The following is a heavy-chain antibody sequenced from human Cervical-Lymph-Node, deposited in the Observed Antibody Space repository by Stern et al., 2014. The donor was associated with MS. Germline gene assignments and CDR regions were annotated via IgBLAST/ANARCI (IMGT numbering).Heavy chain of an antibody. D-gene: IGHD5-12*01. Sequence: QVQLVQSGAEVKKPGASVKVSCETSGYTFAGYYMHWVRQAPGQGLEWMGWINPNNGDPKYAQKFQGRVTMTRDRAISTAYMELSRLTSDDTAVYYCARARGYSDYWGQGTLVTVSS. CDR1: GYTFAGYY. V-gene: IGHV1-2*02. J-gene: IGHJ4*02. CDR3: ARARGYSDY. CDR2: INPNNGDP.